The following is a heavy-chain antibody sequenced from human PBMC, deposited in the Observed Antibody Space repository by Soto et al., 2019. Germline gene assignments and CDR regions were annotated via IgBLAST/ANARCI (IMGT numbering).Heavy chain of an antibody. CDR1: GGTFSSYT. V-gene: IGHV1-69*02. CDR2: IIPILGIA. J-gene: IGHJ6*03. D-gene: IGHD2-15*01. CDR3: ARGGYCSGRSCYYIDF. Sequence: QVQLVQSGAEVKKPGSSVKVSCKASGGTFSSYTISWVRQAPGQGLEWMGRIIPILGIANYAQKFQGRVTLTADKSTSTAYLVLSRLRSADTAVYYCARGGYCSGRSCYYIDFWGKGTTVTLSS.